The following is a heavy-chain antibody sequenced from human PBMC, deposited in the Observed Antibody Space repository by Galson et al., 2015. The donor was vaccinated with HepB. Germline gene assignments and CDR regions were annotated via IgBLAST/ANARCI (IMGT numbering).Heavy chain of an antibody. CDR2: INSDGSST. CDR1: GFTFSTYW. J-gene: IGHJ5*02. CDR3: VRPAGGNWFDP. D-gene: IGHD3-16*01. Sequence: SLRLSCAASGFTFSTYWMHWVRQAPGKGLVWVSRINSDGSSTSYADSVKGRFTISRDNAKNTLYLQMNSLRAEDTAVYYCVRPAGGNWFDPWGQGTLVTVSS. V-gene: IGHV3-74*01.